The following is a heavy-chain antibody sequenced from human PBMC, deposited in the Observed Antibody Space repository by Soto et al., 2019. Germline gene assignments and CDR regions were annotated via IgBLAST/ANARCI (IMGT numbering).Heavy chain of an antibody. CDR2: ISGSGDRT. CDR1: GFTFSSYA. Sequence: QPGGSLRLSCAASGFTFSSYAMSWVRQAPGKGLEWVSSISGSGDRTDYADSVKGRFTISRDNSKNTLYLQMNSLRAEDTAVYYCSKDFRRGPGGRQFLHDYSGRGSLVTDSS. D-gene: IGHD6-25*01. CDR3: SKDFRRGPGGRQFLHDY. J-gene: IGHJ4*02. V-gene: IGHV3-23*01.